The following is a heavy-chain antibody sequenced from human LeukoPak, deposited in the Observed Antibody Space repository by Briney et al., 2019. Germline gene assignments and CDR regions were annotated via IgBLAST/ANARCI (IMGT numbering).Heavy chain of an antibody. Sequence: SETLSLTCAVYGGSFSGYFWSWIRQPPGKGLEWIGEINHSGSANYNPSLKSQFTISVDTSKNQFSLRLTSVTAADTAVYYCERKTVTTGVDYWGQGTLVTVSS. J-gene: IGHJ4*02. V-gene: IGHV4-34*01. CDR3: ERKTVTTGVDY. CDR1: GGSFSGYF. CDR2: INHSGSA. D-gene: IGHD4-17*01.